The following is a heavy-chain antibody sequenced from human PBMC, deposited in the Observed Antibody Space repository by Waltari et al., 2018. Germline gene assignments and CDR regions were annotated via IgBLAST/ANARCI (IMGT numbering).Heavy chain of an antibody. J-gene: IGHJ3*02. Sequence: EVQLVESGGGLVQPGRSLRLSCAASGFTFDDYAMHWVRQAPGQGREWVSGISWNSGSIGYADSVKGRFTISRDNAKNALYLQMNSLRAEDTALYYCAKDLQHGLRGFDIWGQGTMVTVSS. CDR2: ISWNSGSI. CDR3: AKDLQHGLRGFDI. D-gene: IGHD4-17*01. CDR1: GFTFDDYA. V-gene: IGHV3-9*01.